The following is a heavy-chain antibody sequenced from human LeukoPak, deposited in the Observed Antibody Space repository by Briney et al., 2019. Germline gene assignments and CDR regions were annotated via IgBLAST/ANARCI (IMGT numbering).Heavy chain of an antibody. J-gene: IGHJ4*02. CDR1: GFSVSSKH. Sequence: GGSLRLSCAPSGFSVSSKHMSWVRQAPGKGLEWVSVIYSGGSTYYADSVKGRFTISRDNSKNTLYLQMNSLRAEDTAVYYCATQISGSYLNFDNWGQGTLVTVSS. D-gene: IGHD1-26*01. CDR2: IYSGGST. V-gene: IGHV3-53*01. CDR3: ATQISGSYLNFDN.